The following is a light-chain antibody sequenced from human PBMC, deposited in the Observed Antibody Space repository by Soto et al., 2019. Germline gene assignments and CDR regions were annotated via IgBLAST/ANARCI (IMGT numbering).Light chain of an antibody. CDR2: STS. CDR3: QQYNDWPLT. V-gene: IGKV3-15*01. CDR1: QSVSSN. Sequence: EIVMTQSPATLSVSTGERATLSCRASQSVSSNLAWYQQKPGQAPRLLIYSTSTRATGIPARFSGSRSGAEFTLTISSLQSEDFVVYYCQQYNDWPLTFGQGTRLEIK. J-gene: IGKJ5*01.